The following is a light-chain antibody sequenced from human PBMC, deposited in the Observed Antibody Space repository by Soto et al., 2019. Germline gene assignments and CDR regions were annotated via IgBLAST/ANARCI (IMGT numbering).Light chain of an antibody. J-gene: IGLJ2*01. CDR2: DTS. CDR1: TGAVTSGHY. CDR3: LLSYSGARVV. Sequence: QAVVTQEPSLTVSPGGTVTLTCGSSTGAVTSGHYPYWFQQKPGQAPRTLIYDTSNKHSWTPARFSGSLLGGKAALTLSGAQPEDAAEYYCLLSYSGARVVFGGGTKVTVL. V-gene: IGLV7-46*01.